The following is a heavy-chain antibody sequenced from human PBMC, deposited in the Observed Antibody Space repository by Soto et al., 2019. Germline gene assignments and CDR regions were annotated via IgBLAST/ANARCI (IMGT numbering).Heavy chain of an antibody. D-gene: IGHD3-22*01. V-gene: IGHV3-21*01. CDR2: ISSGSSYR. Sequence: GGSLRLSCAASAFTFIRYSMNWVRQAPGKGLEWVSSISSGSSYRNYADSVKGRFTISRDNAKNSLYLQMNSLRAEDTAVYYCAREYYYDSSGDDAFDIWGQGTMVTVSS. CDR1: AFTFIRYS. CDR3: AREYYYDSSGDDAFDI. J-gene: IGHJ3*02.